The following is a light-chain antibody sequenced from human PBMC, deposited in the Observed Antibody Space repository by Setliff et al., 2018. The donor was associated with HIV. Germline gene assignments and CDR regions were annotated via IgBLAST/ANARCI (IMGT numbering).Light chain of an antibody. CDR2: DVS. CDR1: SSDVGGYNY. V-gene: IGLV2-11*01. J-gene: IGLJ2*01. CDR3: CSYAGSYTVL. Sequence: ALTQPRSVSGSPGQSVTMSCTGTSSDVGGYNYVSWYQQHPGKAPKLMIYDVSKRPSGVPDRFSGSKSGNTAFLTISGLQGEDEADYYCCSYAGSYTVLFGGGTK.